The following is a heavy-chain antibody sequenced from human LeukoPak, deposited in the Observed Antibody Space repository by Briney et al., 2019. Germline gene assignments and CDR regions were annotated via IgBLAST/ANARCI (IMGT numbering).Heavy chain of an antibody. CDR1: GGSITGGSISNYY. J-gene: IGHJ6*03. V-gene: IGHV4-4*07. CDR3: ARRNYFYYYLDV. CDR2: IYTNVDT. Sequence: SETLSLTCAVSGGSITGGSISNYYWAWIRQPAGKRLEWIGRIYTNVDTHYNPSLKSRVTMSVDTSKNQFSLKLTSVTAADTAVYYCARRNYFYYYLDVWGKGTTVTVSS.